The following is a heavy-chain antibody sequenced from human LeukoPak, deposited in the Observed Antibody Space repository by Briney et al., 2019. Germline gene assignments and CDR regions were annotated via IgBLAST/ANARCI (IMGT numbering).Heavy chain of an antibody. V-gene: IGHV1-2*06. CDR3: ARVGGIYPLYYFDY. D-gene: IGHD3-16*01. Sequence: ASVKVSCKASGYTFTHYYIHWVRQAPGRGLEWMGRVNPKSGDTNYPQKFQGGVTMTRDTSISTAYMELSSLRSDDTAVYYCARVGGIYPLYYFDYWGQGTLITVSS. CDR1: GYTFTHYY. J-gene: IGHJ4*02. CDR2: VNPKSGDT.